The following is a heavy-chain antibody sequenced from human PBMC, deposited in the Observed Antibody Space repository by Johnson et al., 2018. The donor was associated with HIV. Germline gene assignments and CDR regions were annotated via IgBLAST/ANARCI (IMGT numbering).Heavy chain of an antibody. Sequence: QVQLVESGGGVVQPGRSLRLSCAASGFTFSSYGMHWVRQAPGKGLEWVAVIWYDGSNQYYADSVKGRFTISRDNSKNTLYLKMNSLRAEDTAVYYCAKELGTGDDGVDIWGQGTMVTVSS. V-gene: IGHV3-33*06. CDR2: IWYDGSNQ. D-gene: IGHD7-27*01. J-gene: IGHJ3*02. CDR1: GFTFSSYG. CDR3: AKELGTGDDGVDI.